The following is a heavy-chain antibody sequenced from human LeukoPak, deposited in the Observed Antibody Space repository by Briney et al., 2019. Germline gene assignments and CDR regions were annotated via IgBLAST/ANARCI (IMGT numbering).Heavy chain of an antibody. D-gene: IGHD3-22*01. V-gene: IGHV1-69*05. CDR3: ASRYYYDSSGDI. J-gene: IGHJ3*02. Sequence: SVKVSCKASGGTFSSYAISWVRQAPGQGLEWMGRIIPIFGTANYAQKFQGRVTFTTDESTSTAYMELSSLRSEDTAVYYCASRYYYDSSGDIWGQGTMVTVSS. CDR1: GGTFSSYA. CDR2: IIPIFGTA.